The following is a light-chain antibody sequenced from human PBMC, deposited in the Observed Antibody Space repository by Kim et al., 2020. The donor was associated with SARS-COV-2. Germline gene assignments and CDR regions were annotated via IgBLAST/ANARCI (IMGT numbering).Light chain of an antibody. V-gene: IGKV1-12*01. CDR2: AAS. CDR3: QRADSFPLG. Sequence: ASVGDRFTITCRASQDISSWLAWYQQKPGKAPKLLISAASSLQSGVPSRFSGSGSGTDFTLTISSLQPEDFASYYCQRADSFPLGFGGGTKVEI. J-gene: IGKJ4*01. CDR1: QDISSW.